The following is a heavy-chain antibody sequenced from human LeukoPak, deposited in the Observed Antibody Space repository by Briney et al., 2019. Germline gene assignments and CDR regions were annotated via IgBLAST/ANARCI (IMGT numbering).Heavy chain of an antibody. V-gene: IGHV3-30*18. Sequence: GGCLRLSCAASGFIFSNYGMHWVRQAPGKGLEWVAVVSFDGSDEYHADSVKGRFTSSRDNSKNTLYLQMNSLRPEDTAVYYCVKALSKYSYVMVVWGERTAVSVSS. CDR2: VSFDGSDE. J-gene: IGHJ6*04. CDR3: VKALSKYSYVMVV. D-gene: IGHD2-2*01. CDR1: GFIFSNYG.